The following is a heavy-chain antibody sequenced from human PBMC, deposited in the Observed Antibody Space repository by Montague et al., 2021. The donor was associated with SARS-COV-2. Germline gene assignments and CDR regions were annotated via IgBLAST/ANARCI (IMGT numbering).Heavy chain of an antibody. CDR2: TYYRSRWYD. Sequence: CAISGDSVSSSSVAWNWIRQSPSIGLEWLGRTYYRSRWYDDYAASVKGLITMNPDTAKNHFSLQLNSVTPEDTAVYYCARGNWEKVTGTTSDYLYYFDRWGQGTLVTVSS. J-gene: IGHJ4*02. V-gene: IGHV6-1*01. D-gene: IGHD1-7*01. CDR3: ARGNWEKVTGTTSDYLYYFDR. CDR1: GDSVSSSSVA.